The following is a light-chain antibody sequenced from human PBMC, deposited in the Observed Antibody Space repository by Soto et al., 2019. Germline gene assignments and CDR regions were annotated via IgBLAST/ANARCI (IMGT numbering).Light chain of an antibody. Sequence: DVVMTQSPLSLPVTPGEPASISCRSSHSLLHSDGYNHLDWFLQRPGQSPQVLIYLGSNRAPGVPDRFSGSGSGTDFTLKISRVEAEDVGVYYCMQALQTPLTFGGGTKVEIK. CDR2: LGS. V-gene: IGKV2-28*01. CDR3: MQALQTPLT. J-gene: IGKJ4*01. CDR1: HSLLHSDGYNH.